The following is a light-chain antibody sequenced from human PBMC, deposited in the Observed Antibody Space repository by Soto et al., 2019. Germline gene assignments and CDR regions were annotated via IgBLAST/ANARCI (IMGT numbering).Light chain of an antibody. Sequence: EIVLTQSPGTLSLSPGERATLSCRASQSVSSSYLAWYQQKPGQAPSLLIYGASSRATGIPDRFSCSGSGTDFTLTISRLEPEDFAVYYCQQYGSSRTFGQGTKVEIK. V-gene: IGKV3-20*01. CDR2: GAS. CDR1: QSVSSSY. J-gene: IGKJ1*01. CDR3: QQYGSSRT.